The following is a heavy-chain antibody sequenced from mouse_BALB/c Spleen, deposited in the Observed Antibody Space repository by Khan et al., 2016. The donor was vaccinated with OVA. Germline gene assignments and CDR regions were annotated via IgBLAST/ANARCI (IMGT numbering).Heavy chain of an antibody. CDR3: ARTPSYYGSDYFDY. CDR1: GFTFSNYA. Sequence: EVELVESGGGLVKPGGSLKLSCAASGFTFSNYAMSWVRQTPEKRLEWVATISSCGSYTYYPDSVKGRFTISRDNANNTLYLQMSSLMSEETAMYDCARTPSYYGSDYFDYWGQGTTLTVSA. CDR2: ISSCGSYT. J-gene: IGHJ2*01. V-gene: IGHV5-9-3*01. D-gene: IGHD1-1*01.